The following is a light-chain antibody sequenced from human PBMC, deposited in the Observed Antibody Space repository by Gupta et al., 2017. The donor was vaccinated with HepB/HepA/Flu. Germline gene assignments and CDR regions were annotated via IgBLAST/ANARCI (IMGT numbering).Light chain of an antibody. CDR3: QQYYSTPYT. CDR1: QSVLYSSNNKNC. CDR2: WAS. V-gene: IGKV4-1*01. J-gene: IGKJ2*01. Sequence: DIVMTQTPDSPAVSLGERATINCKSSQSVLYSSNNKNCLAWYQQKPGQPPKLLIYWASTRESGVPDRFSGSGSGTDFTLTISSLQAEDVAIYYCQQYYSTPYTFGQGTKLEIK.